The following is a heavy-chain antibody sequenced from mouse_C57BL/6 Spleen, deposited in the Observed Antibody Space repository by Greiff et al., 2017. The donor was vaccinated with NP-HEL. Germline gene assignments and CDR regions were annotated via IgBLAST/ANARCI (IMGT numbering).Heavy chain of an antibody. Sequence: EVQLQQSGPELVKPGASVKISCKASGYSFTGYYMNWVKQSPEKSLEWIGEINPSTGGTTYNQKFKAKATLTVDKSSSTAYMQLKSLTSEDSAVYYCAREAYGNYPAWFAYWGQGTLVTVSA. CDR3: AREAYGNYPAWFAY. D-gene: IGHD2-1*01. CDR2: INPSTGGT. CDR1: GYSFTGYY. J-gene: IGHJ3*01. V-gene: IGHV1-42*01.